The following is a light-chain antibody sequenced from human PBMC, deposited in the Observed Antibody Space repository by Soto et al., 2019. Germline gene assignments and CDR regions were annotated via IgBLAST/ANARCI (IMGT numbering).Light chain of an antibody. CDR1: QSVSSNH. Sequence: EIVLTQSPGTLSLSPGERATLSCRASQSVSSNHLAWYQQRHGQSPRLLISGASSRATGVPDRFSGGGSGTDFSLTISRLEPEDFAVYYCQQYSSSPKTFGQGTKVEIK. V-gene: IGKV3-20*01. CDR3: QQYSSSPKT. CDR2: GAS. J-gene: IGKJ1*01.